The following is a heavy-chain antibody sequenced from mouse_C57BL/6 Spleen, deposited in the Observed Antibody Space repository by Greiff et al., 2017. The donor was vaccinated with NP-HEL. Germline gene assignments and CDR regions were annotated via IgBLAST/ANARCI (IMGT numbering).Heavy chain of an antibody. D-gene: IGHD1-1*01. CDR1: GYAFSSSW. V-gene: IGHV1-82*01. J-gene: IGHJ4*01. CDR3: ASEGNYGSSPYYYAMDY. Sequence: QVQLQQSGPELVKPGASVKISCKASGYAFSSSWMNWVKQRPGKGLEWIGRIYPGDGDTNYNGKFKGKATLTADKSSSTAYMQLSSLTSEDSAVYFCASEGNYGSSPYYYAMDYWGQGTSVTVSS. CDR2: IYPGDGDT.